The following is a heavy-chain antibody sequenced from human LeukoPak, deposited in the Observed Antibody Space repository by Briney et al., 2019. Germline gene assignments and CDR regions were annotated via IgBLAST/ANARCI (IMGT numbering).Heavy chain of an antibody. J-gene: IGHJ5*02. V-gene: IGHV3-48*01. CDR1: GFTFSSYS. CDR3: ASEPFEYSSP. CDR2: ISSSSSTI. D-gene: IGHD6-6*01. Sequence: GGSLRLSCAASGFTFSSYSMNWVRQAPGKGLEWVSYISSSSSTIYYADSVKGRFTISRDNAKNSLYLQMNSLRAEDTAVYYCASEPFEYSSPWGQGTLVTVSS.